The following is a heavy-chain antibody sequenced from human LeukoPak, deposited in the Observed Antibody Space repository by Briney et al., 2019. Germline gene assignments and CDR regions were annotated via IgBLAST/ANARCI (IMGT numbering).Heavy chain of an antibody. D-gene: IGHD2-2*01. Sequence: PSETLSLTCTVSGGSISSYYWSWIRQPPGKGLEWIGYIYYSGSTSYNPSLKSRVTISVDTSKNQFSLKLSSVTAADTAVYYCARVVRSTSSNWFDPWGQGTLVTVSS. CDR1: GGSISSYY. CDR3: ARVVRSTSSNWFDP. CDR2: IYYSGST. J-gene: IGHJ5*02. V-gene: IGHV4-59*01.